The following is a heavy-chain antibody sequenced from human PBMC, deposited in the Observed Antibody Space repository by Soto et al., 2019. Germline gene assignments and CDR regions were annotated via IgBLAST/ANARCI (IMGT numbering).Heavy chain of an antibody. CDR2: ISGSGGST. J-gene: IGHJ3*02. V-gene: IGHV3-23*01. Sequence: GGSLRLSCAASGFTFSSYAMSWVRPAPGKGLEWVSAISGSGGSTYYADSVKGRFTISRDNSKNTLYLQMNSLRAEDTAVYYCAKAQDYYDSSTVAFDIWGQGTMVTVSS. CDR1: GFTFSSYA. CDR3: AKAQDYYDSSTVAFDI. D-gene: IGHD3-22*01.